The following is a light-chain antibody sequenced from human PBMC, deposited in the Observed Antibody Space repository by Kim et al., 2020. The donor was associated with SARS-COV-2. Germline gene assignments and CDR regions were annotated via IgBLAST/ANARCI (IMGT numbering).Light chain of an antibody. CDR3: LLHMGGGISV. Sequence: GGTVTRTCGLSSGSVSTTYYPSWYQQTPGQAPRTLIYSTNTRSSGVPDRFSGSILGNKAALTITGAQADDESDYYCLLHMGGGISVFGGGTKLTVL. V-gene: IGLV8-61*01. J-gene: IGLJ3*02. CDR2: STN. CDR1: SGSVSTTYY.